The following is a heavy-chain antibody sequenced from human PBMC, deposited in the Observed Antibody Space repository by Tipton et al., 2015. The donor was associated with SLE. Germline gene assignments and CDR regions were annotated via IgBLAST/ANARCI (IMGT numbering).Heavy chain of an antibody. CDR3: AGQSIVSNWFDP. J-gene: IGHJ5*02. CDR2: IYYTGST. CDR1: GGSISSSFYY. V-gene: IGHV4-39*01. Sequence: TLSLTCTVSGGSISSSFYYWGWIRQPPGKGLEWIGSIYYTGSTYYNPSLKSRVTISVDTSKNQFSLKLSSVTAADTAVYYCAGQSIVSNWFDPWGQGTLVTVSS. D-gene: IGHD6-6*01.